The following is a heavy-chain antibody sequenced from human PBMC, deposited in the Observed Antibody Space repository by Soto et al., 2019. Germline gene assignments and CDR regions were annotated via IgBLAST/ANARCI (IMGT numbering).Heavy chain of an antibody. CDR3: AREMIVVVILDY. D-gene: IGHD3-22*01. J-gene: IGHJ4*02. CDR2: ISYDGSNN. V-gene: IGHV3-30-3*01. CDR1: GFTFSSYA. Sequence: QVQLVESGGGVVQPGRSLRLSCAASGFTFSSYAMHWVRQAPGKGLEWVAVISYDGSNNYYADSVKGRFTISRDNSKNTLYLQMNSLRAEDTAVYYCAREMIVVVILDYWGQGTLGTVSS.